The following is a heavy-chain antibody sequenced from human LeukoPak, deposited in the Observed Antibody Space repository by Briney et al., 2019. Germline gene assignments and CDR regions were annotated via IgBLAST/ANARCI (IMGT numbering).Heavy chain of an antibody. J-gene: IGHJ6*02. D-gene: IGHD3-16*01. CDR1: GFTFSSYW. V-gene: IGHV3-7*01. CDR2: MNRDGSEK. CDR3: ARDGGIIRFGGQDV. Sequence: GGSLRLPCAASGFTFSSYWMSWVRQAPGKGLEWVANMNRDGSEKNYVDSIKGRFTISRDNAANSLYLQMNSLRVEDTAVYYCARDGGIIRFGGQDVWGQGTTVIVS.